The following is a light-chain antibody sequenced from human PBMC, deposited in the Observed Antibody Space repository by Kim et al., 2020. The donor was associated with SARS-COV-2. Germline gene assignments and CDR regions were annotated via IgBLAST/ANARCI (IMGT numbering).Light chain of an antibody. CDR2: DTT. CDR1: TGPVTSSHF. V-gene: IGLV7-46*01. CDR3: LLSYSGVWV. J-gene: IGLJ3*02. Sequence: PGETVTLPGISSTGPVTSSHFPYWFQQRPGQAPRTLISDTTNTHSWTPARFSGSLLGDKAALNLSGAQPEDEADYYCLLSYSGVWVFGGGTQLTVL.